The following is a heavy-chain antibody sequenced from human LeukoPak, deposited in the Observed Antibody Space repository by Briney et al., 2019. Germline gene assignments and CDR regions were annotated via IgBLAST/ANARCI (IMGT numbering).Heavy chain of an antibody. Sequence: GASVKVSCKASGYTFTTYNINWVRQAPGQGLEWMGWISGYNGNTNYAQKLQGRVTMTTDTSTSTAYMELRSLKSDDTAVYYCATSGVRYFDWLLIRGYFDYWGQGTLVTVSS. J-gene: IGHJ4*02. D-gene: IGHD3-9*01. V-gene: IGHV1-18*01. CDR2: ISGYNGNT. CDR1: GYTFTTYN. CDR3: ATSGVRYFDWLLIRGYFDY.